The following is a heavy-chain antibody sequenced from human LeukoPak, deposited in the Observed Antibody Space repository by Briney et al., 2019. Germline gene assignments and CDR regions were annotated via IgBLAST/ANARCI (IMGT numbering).Heavy chain of an antibody. CDR2: INHSGST. CDR3: ARGPQWLDAFDI. J-gene: IGHJ3*02. CDR1: GGSFSGYY. D-gene: IGHD3-22*01. V-gene: IGHV4-34*01. Sequence: SETLSLTCAVYGGSFSGYYWSWIRQPPGKGLEWIGEINHSGSTNYNPSLKSRVTISVDTSKNQFSLKLSFVTAADTAVYYCARGPQWLDAFDIWGQGTMVTVSS.